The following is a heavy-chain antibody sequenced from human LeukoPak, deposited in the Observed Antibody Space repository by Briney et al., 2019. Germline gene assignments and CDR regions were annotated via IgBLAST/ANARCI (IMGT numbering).Heavy chain of an antibody. CDR3: ARGGGDYGGYYYDY. Sequence: SETLSLTCAVYGGSFSVYYWSWFRQPPGKGLEWIGEINHSGGTNYNPSLKSRVTISVDASGSQVSLKLSSVTAADTAVYYCARGGGDYGGYYYDYWGQGTLVTVSS. V-gene: IGHV4-34*01. CDR2: INHSGGT. J-gene: IGHJ4*02. CDR1: GGSFSVYY. D-gene: IGHD2-21*02.